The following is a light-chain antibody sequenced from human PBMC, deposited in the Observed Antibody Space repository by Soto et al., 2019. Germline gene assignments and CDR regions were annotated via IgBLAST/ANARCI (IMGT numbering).Light chain of an antibody. CDR1: HSDIGTYAY. J-gene: IGLJ1*01. CDR3: SSFTSNRIYV. CDR2: GVT. V-gene: IGLV2-14*03. Sequence: QSVLTQPTSVSGSPGQSITLSCTGNHSDIGTYAYVSWYQQHPGRAPRLLIYGVTTRPSGISDRFSASKSGLTASLTISGLQPEDEADYYCSSFTSNRIYVFGPGTKVTVL.